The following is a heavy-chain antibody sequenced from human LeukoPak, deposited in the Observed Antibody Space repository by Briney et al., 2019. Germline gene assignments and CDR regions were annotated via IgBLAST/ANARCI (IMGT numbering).Heavy chain of an antibody. CDR3: AKEGSGSVVVPAASTFDY. CDR1: GFTFSSYA. CDR2: ISGSGGST. D-gene: IGHD2-2*01. J-gene: IGHJ4*02. V-gene: IGHV3-23*01. Sequence: PGGSLRLSCAASGFTFSSYAMSWVRQAPGKGLEWVSAISGSGGSTYYADSVKGRFTISRDNSKNTLYLQMNSLRAEDTAVYYCAKEGSGSVVVPAASTFDYWGQGTLVTVSS.